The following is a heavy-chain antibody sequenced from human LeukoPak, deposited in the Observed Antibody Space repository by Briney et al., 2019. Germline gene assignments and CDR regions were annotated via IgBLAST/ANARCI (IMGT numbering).Heavy chain of an antibody. CDR2: ISAYNSNT. CDR1: GYTFTSYS. Sequence: DSVTLTCTASGYTFTSYSINWDRLAPGQGLELMGWISAYNSNTKYAQKFQGTVTLTTDTSTTTAYMELRSLRYDDTAVYYCARGNGETVSTSLNWFDPWGQETLVTVSS. V-gene: IGHV1-18*01. D-gene: IGHD5/OR15-5a*01. J-gene: IGHJ5*02. CDR3: ARGNGETVSTSLNWFDP.